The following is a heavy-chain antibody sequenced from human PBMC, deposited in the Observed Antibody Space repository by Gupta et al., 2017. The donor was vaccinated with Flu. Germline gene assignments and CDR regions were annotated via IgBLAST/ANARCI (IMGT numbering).Heavy chain of an antibody. CDR3: ARVEDNRFDP. J-gene: IGHJ5*02. CDR2: IYYTGGT. V-gene: IGHV4-59*01. Sequence: WTWIRQPPGKGLEWMGYIYYTGGTNYNPSLRSRLTISVDTSKNQFSLKLSSVTAADTAVDYCARVEDNRFDPWGQGTLVTVSS.